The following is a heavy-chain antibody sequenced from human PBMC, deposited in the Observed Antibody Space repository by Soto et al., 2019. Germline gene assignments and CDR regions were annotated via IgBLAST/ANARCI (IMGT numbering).Heavy chain of an antibody. CDR1: GGSISSGGYS. CDR2: IYHSWST. CDR3: AAGGGLPRYY. Sequence: QLQLQESGSGLVKPSQTLSLTCAVSGGSISSGGYSWSWIRQPPGKGLEWIGYIYHSWSTYYNPTLKSRVTISVDRYNKQVSLKRSSVIAADTAVYYCAAGGGLPRYYWGQGTPVTVSS. J-gene: IGHJ4*02. D-gene: IGHD5-12*01. V-gene: IGHV4-30-2*01.